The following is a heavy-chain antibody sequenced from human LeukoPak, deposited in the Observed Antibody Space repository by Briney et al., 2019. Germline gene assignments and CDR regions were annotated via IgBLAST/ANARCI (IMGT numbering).Heavy chain of an antibody. CDR3: ARVGLLDDILTGRFDY. CDR2: IYYSGST. D-gene: IGHD3-9*01. CDR1: GGSISSYY. V-gene: IGHV4-59*01. Sequence: PSETLSLTCTVSGGSISSYYWSWIRQPPGKGLEWIGYIYYSGSTNYNPSLKSRVTISVDTSKNQFSLKLSSVTAADTAVYYCARVGLLDDILTGRFDYWGQGTLSPSPQ. J-gene: IGHJ4*02.